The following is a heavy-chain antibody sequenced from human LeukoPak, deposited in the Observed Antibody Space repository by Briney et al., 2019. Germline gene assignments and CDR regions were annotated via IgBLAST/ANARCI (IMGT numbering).Heavy chain of an antibody. J-gene: IGHJ4*02. CDR1: GYTFSSYS. CDR2: ISVRSNYI. D-gene: IGHD3-22*01. Sequence: SGGSLRLSCAASGYTFSSYSINWVRQAPGKGLEWVSSISVRSNYIYYADSVRGRFSISRDDARDSLYLQMNSLRAEDTAVYYCVRLRRNSDTSGYYYYYDYWGQGTLVTVSS. V-gene: IGHV3-21*01. CDR3: VRLRRNSDTSGYYYYYDY.